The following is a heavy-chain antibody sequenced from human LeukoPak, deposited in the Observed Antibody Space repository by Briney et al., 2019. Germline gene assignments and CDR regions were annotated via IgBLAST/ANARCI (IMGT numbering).Heavy chain of an antibody. CDR2: ISSGGNT. D-gene: IGHD3-22*01. CDR1: GFIVSSNY. CDR3: AREVRGYYFDY. V-gene: IGHV3-53*01. J-gene: IGHJ4*02. Sequence: GGSLRLSCAASGFIVSSNYMSWVHPAPGRGLEWVSVISSGGNTYYEDSVKGRFTISRDISKNTLYLQMNGLRAEDTAVYYCAREVRGYYFDYWGQGTLVTVTS.